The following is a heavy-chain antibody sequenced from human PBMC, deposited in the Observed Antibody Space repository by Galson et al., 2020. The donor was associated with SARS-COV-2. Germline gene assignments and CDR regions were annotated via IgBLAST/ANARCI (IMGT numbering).Heavy chain of an antibody. CDR3: ASGSGYYYGGFDY. Sequence: ASVKVSCKASGYTFTSYDINWVRQATGQGLEWMGWMNPNSGNTGYAQKFQGRVTMTRNTSINTAYMELSSLRSEDTAVYYCASGSGYYYGGFDYWGQETLVTVSS. D-gene: IGHD3-22*01. CDR1: GYTFTSYD. V-gene: IGHV1-8*01. CDR2: MNPNSGNT. J-gene: IGHJ4*02.